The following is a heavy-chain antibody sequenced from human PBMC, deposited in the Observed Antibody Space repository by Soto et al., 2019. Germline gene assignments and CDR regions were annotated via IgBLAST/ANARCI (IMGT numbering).Heavy chain of an antibody. CDR1: GFTVSSNY. J-gene: IGHJ6*02. Sequence: GGSLRLSCAASGFTVSSNYMSWVRQAPGKGLEWVSVIYSGGSTYYADSVKGRFTISRDNSKNTLYLQMNSLRAEDTAVYYCARERVGADFWSGYWSYYYYGMDVWGQGTTVTVSS. V-gene: IGHV3-66*01. CDR3: ARERVGADFWSGYWSYYYYGMDV. D-gene: IGHD3-3*01. CDR2: IYSGGST.